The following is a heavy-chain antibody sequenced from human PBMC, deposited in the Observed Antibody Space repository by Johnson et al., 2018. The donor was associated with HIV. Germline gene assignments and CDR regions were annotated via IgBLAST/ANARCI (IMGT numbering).Heavy chain of an antibody. CDR1: GFTFFDYY. D-gene: IGHD2-15*01. CDR3: VTLVVAPPFDI. Sequence: VQLVESGGGLVKPGGSLRLSCAASGFTFFDYYMSWVRQAPGKGLEWVSVIYSGGSTYYADSVKGRFTISRDNSKNTLYLQMNSLRAEDTAVYYCVTLVVAPPFDIWGQGTMVTVSS. J-gene: IGHJ3*02. CDR2: IYSGGST. V-gene: IGHV3-66*01.